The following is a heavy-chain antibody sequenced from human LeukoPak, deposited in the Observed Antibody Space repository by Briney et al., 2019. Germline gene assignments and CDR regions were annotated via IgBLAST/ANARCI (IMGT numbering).Heavy chain of an antibody. D-gene: IGHD3-10*01. J-gene: IGHJ4*02. CDR2: ISSSSSYI. CDR1: GFTFSSYS. Sequence: PGGSLRLSCAAFGFTFSSYSMNWVRQAPGKGLEWVSCISSSSSYIYYADSVKGRFTTSRDNAKNSLHLQVNSLRAEDTAVYYCVRERFHGSGAPKFDFWGQGTLVTVSS. CDR3: VRERFHGSGAPKFDF. V-gene: IGHV3-21*06.